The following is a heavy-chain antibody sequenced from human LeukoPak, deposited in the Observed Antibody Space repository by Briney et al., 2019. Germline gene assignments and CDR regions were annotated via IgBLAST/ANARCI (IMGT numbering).Heavy chain of an antibody. V-gene: IGHV1-69-2*01. CDR2: VDPEDGET. D-gene: IGHD2-2*01. Sequence: GASVKVSCKASGYTFTDYYMHWVQQAPGKGLEWMGRVDPEDGETIYTENFQGRVTITADTSTDTAYMELSSLRSEDTAVYYCASGFVVVPAARGRAPDAFDIWGQGTMVTVSS. CDR1: GYTFTDYY. J-gene: IGHJ3*02. CDR3: ASGFVVVPAARGRAPDAFDI.